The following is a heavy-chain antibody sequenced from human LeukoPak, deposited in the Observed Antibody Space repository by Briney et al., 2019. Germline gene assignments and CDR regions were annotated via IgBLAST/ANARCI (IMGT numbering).Heavy chain of an antibody. V-gene: IGHV4-59*08. CDR1: GDSICSYY. Sequence: PPETLSLTSTVSGDSICSYYWSWVRHPPPKGLGWIGYIDYSGSTTYSPPLTSRVTISVDTSKKQFSLKLTSVTAADTAVYYCAKSGSYYSYYMDVWGKGTTVTVSS. J-gene: IGHJ6*03. CDR2: IDYSGST. CDR3: AKSGSYYSYYMDV. D-gene: IGHD6-25*01.